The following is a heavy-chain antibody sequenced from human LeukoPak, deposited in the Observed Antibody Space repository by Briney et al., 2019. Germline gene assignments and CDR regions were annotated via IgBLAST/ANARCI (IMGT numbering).Heavy chain of an antibody. Sequence: GGPLRLSCAASGFTFSSYAMHWVRQAPGKGLEWVAVISYDGSNKYYADSVKGRFTISRDNSKNTLYLQMNSLRAEDTAVYYCARGAAGSNYYYYGMDVWGQGTTVTVSS. V-gene: IGHV3-30-3*01. CDR2: ISYDGSNK. D-gene: IGHD6-13*01. J-gene: IGHJ6*02. CDR3: ARGAAGSNYYYYGMDV. CDR1: GFTFSSYA.